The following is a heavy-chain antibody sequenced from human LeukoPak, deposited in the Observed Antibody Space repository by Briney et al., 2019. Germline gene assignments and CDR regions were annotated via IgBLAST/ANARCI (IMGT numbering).Heavy chain of an antibody. Sequence: PGGSLGLSCVASGFTFSSDTMTWVRQAPGKALEWVSSVSDSGGTTSYADSVKGRFTISRDNSKNTLYLQMNSLRAEDTATYYCAKGISENYYYGGRGPRVTVSS. J-gene: IGHJ4*02. CDR3: AKGISENYYY. CDR2: VSDSGGTT. D-gene: IGHD3-10*01. V-gene: IGHV3-23*01. CDR1: GFTFSSDT.